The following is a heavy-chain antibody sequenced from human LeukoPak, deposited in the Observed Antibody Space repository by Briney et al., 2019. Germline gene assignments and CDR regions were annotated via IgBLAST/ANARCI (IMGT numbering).Heavy chain of an antibody. CDR2: ISDSGGST. J-gene: IGHJ4*02. D-gene: IGHD3-16*02. CDR3: ARHDSFIPY. CDR1: GFIFSDYA. V-gene: IGHV3-23*01. Sequence: GGSLRLSCVASGFIFSDYAMSWVRQAPGKGLEWVSGISDSGGSTYYTDSVKGRCTISRDNSKNTVSLQMNNLKAEDTAVYFCARHDSFIPYWGQGTLVTVTS.